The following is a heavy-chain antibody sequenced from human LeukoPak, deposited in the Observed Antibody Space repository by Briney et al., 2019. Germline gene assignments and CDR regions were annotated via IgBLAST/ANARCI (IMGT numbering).Heavy chain of an antibody. J-gene: IGHJ4*02. D-gene: IGHD2-15*01. Sequence: GGSLRLSCAASGFTFSSYAMSWVRQAPRKGLEWVSAISGSGGSTYYADSVKGRFTISRDNSKNSLYLQMNSLRAEDTAVYYCARARGAVVAASYYFDYWGQGTLVTVSS. CDR1: GFTFSSYA. CDR2: ISGSGGST. CDR3: ARARGAVVAASYYFDY. V-gene: IGHV3-23*01.